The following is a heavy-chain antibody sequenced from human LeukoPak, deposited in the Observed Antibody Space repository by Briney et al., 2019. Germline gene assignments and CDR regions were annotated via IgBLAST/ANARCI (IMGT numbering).Heavy chain of an antibody. CDR3: ARSGYCSSTSCYTVEYYYYYGMDV. CDR2: ISAYNGNT. V-gene: IGHV1-18*01. J-gene: IGHJ6*02. CDR1: GYTFTSYG. D-gene: IGHD2-2*02. Sequence: SVKVSCKASGYTFTSYGISWVRQAPGQGLEWMGWISAYNGNTNYAQKLQGRVTMTTDTSTSTAYMELRSLRSDDTAVYYCARSGYCSSTSCYTVEYYYYYGMDVWGQGTTVTVSS.